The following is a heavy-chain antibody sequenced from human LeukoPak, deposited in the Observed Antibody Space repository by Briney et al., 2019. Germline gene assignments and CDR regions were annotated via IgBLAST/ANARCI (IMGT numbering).Heavy chain of an antibody. CDR1: GFTFSDYY. CDR2: LSATSGST. CDR3: ARAPTFYYYYMDV. Sequence: PGGSLRLSCAASGFTFSDYYMSWIRQAPGKGLEWVSILSATSGSTYYADSVKGRFTISRDNSKNTLYLRMNSLRAEDTAVYYCARAPTFYYYYMDVWGKGTTVTVSS. J-gene: IGHJ6*03. V-gene: IGHV3-23*01. D-gene: IGHD4-11*01.